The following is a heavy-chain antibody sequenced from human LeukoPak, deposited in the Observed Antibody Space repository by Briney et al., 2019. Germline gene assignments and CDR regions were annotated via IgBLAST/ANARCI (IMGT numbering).Heavy chain of an antibody. D-gene: IGHD5-18*01. CDR2: VYYSGST. Sequence: PSETLSLTCTVSGGSISTNYWSWIRQPPGKGLEWIGYVYYSGSTNYKPSLKSRVTISVDTSKNQFSLKLSSVTAADTAVYYCARDSRGYGRDYYYGMDVWGQGTTVTVSS. V-gene: IGHV4-59*12. J-gene: IGHJ6*02. CDR3: ARDSRGYGRDYYYGMDV. CDR1: GGSISTNY.